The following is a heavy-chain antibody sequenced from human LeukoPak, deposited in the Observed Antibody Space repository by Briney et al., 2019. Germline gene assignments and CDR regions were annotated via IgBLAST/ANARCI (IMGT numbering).Heavy chain of an antibody. CDR3: AKGASGSYHGPQYFDC. Sequence: GGSLRLSCAAPGFTFSNYGMSWVRQAPGKGLEWVSVIIESGGRTYYADSVKGRFTISRDNSKNTLYLQMNSLRDEDTAVYYCAKGASGSYHGPQYFDCWGQGTLVTVSS. D-gene: IGHD1-26*01. V-gene: IGHV3-23*01. J-gene: IGHJ4*02. CDR1: GFTFSNYG. CDR2: IIESGGRT.